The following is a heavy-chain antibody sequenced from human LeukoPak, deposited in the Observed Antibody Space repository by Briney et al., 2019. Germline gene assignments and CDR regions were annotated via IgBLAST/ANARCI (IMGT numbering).Heavy chain of an antibody. J-gene: IGHJ4*02. CDR3: TSLSGFYESY. CDR2: MNQGGSEK. D-gene: IGHD3-22*01. CDR1: GFSFSNYW. Sequence: PGGFLRLSCVASGFSFSNYWMAWVRQAPGKGLEWVGNMNQGGSEKYYVDSVRGRFTVFRDNAKNSLFLQMNNLRPGDTAVYYCTSLSGFYESYWGQGTLVSVSS. V-gene: IGHV3-7*01.